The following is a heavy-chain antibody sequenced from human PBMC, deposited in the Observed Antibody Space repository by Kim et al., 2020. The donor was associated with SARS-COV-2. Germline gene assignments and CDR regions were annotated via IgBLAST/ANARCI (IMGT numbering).Heavy chain of an antibody. CDR2: INHSGSN. D-gene: IGHD2-15*01. Sequence: SETLSLICAVYGGSFSGYYWTWIRQPPGKGLEWIGEINHSGSNNYNPSLKSRVTISLDMSKNQFSLKLSTVTAADTAVYYCARAPDCSGGSCSVRPLDYWGQGTLVTVCS. V-gene: IGHV4-34*01. J-gene: IGHJ4*02. CDR1: GGSFSGYY. CDR3: ARAPDCSGGSCSVRPLDY.